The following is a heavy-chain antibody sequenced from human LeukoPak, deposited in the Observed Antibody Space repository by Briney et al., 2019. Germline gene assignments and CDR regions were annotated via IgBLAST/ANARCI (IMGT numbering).Heavy chain of an antibody. J-gene: IGHJ4*02. V-gene: IGHV4-34*01. D-gene: IGHD3-3*01. CDR1: GGSFSGYY. CDR2: INHSGST. Sequence: SETLSLTCAVYGGSFSGYYWSWIRQPPGKGLEWIGEINHSGSTNYNPSLKSRVTISVDTSKNQFSLKLSSVTAADTAVYYCARGRPSNDFWSGYHGAGTYFDYWGQGTLVTVSS. CDR3: ARGRPSNDFWSGYHGAGTYFDY.